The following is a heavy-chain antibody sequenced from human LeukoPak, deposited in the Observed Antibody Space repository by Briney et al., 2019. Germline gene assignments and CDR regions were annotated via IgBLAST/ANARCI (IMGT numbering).Heavy chain of an antibody. D-gene: IGHD6-19*01. CDR1: GFTFSSYA. V-gene: IGHV3-23*01. CDR2: ISGSGGST. J-gene: IGHJ4*02. CDR3: AKDQGHRIAVAGNLDY. Sequence: GGSLRLSCAASGFTFSSYAMSWVRQAPGKGLEWVSAISGSGGSTYYADSVKGRFTISRDNSKNTLYLQMNSLRAEDTAVYYCAKDQGHRIAVAGNLDYWGQGTLVTVSS.